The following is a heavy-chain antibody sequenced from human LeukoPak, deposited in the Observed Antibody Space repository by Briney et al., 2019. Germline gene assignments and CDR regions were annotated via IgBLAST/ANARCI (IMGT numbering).Heavy chain of an antibody. V-gene: IGHV3-53*01. CDR2: IYSGGQT. CDR1: GFTVSSNY. J-gene: IGHJ4*02. Sequence: GGSLRLSCVASGFTVSSNYMSWVRQAPGKGLEWVAVIYSGGQTYYADSAKGRFTISRDNSKNTLYLQMNSLRAEDTAMYYCTRSYYYDSSGYRNDYWGQGTLVTVSS. CDR3: TRSYYYDSSGYRNDY. D-gene: IGHD3-22*01.